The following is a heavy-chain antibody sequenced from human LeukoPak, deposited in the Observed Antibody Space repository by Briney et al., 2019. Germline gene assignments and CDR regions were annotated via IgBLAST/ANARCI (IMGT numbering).Heavy chain of an antibody. Sequence: SETLSLTCTVSGGSISSGGYYWSWIRQPPGKGLEWIGYIYHSGSTYYNPSLKSRVTISVDTSKNQFSLKLSSVTAADTAVYYCARVGVYYYGSGFFDYWGQGTLVTVSS. CDR2: IYHSGST. J-gene: IGHJ4*02. V-gene: IGHV4-30-2*01. CDR1: GGSISSGGYY. CDR3: ARVGVYYYGSGFFDY. D-gene: IGHD3-10*01.